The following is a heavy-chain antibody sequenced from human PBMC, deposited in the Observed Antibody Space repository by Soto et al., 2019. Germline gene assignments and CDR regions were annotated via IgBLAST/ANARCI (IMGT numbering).Heavy chain of an antibody. CDR3: ARSHEYYDYIWGSYRYTYFDY. V-gene: IGHV4-34*01. CDR1: GGSFSGYY. CDR2: INHSGST. J-gene: IGHJ4*02. Sequence: SETLSLTCAVYGGSFSGYYWSWIRQPPGKGLEWIGEINHSGSTNYNPSLKSRVTISVDTSKNQFSLKLSSVTAADTAVYYCARSHEYYDYIWGSYRYTYFDYWGQGTLVTVSS. D-gene: IGHD3-16*02.